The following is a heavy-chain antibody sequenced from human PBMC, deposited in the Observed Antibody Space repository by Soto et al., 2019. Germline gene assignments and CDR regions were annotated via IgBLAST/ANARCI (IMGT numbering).Heavy chain of an antibody. CDR1: GFTFSSYA. Sequence: GGSLRLSCSASGFTFSSYAMHWVRQAPGKGLEYVSAISSNGGSTYYADSVKGRFTISRDNSKNTLYLQMSSLRAEDTAVYYCVKVDSSSSRGPPDYWGQGTLVTVS. CDR3: VKVDSSSSRGPPDY. V-gene: IGHV3-64D*06. D-gene: IGHD6-6*01. CDR2: ISSNGGST. J-gene: IGHJ4*02.